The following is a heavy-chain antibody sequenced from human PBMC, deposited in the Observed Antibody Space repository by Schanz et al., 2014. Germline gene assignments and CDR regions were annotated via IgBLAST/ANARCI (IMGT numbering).Heavy chain of an antibody. D-gene: IGHD3-22*01. V-gene: IGHV1-69*04. CDR1: GGTFSSFA. CDR3: ARAGQDYSDSSGYATYYFGN. J-gene: IGHJ4*02. CDR2: MIPILDIT. Sequence: QVQLVQSGAEVKQPGSSVKVSCKASGGTFSSFAIFWVRQAPGQGLEWMGTMIPILDITNYAQKFQGRVTITADKSTSTAYMELSNLRSEDTAVYYCARAGQDYSDSSGYATYYFGNWGQGTLVTVSS.